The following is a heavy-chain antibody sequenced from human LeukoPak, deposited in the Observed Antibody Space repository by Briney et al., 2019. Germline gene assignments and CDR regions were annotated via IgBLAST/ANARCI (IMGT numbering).Heavy chain of an antibody. D-gene: IGHD3-16*01. CDR3: ARQDRGGVTNNWFDP. Sequence: SGTLSLTCTVSGGSISSSSYYWGWIRQPPGKGLEWIGSIYYSGSTYYNPSLKSRVTISVVTSKNQFSLKLSSVTAADTAVYYCARQDRGGVTNNWFDPWGQGTLVTVSS. CDR2: IYYSGST. V-gene: IGHV4-39*01. CDR1: GGSISSSSYY. J-gene: IGHJ5*02.